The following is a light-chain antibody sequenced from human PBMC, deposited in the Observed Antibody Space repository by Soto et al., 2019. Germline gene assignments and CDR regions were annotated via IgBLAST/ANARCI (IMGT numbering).Light chain of an antibody. CDR1: QSVSSN. V-gene: IGKV3D-15*01. J-gene: IGKJ5*01. CDR2: GVY. Sequence: EIVMTQSPTSVGVSGGGIATLSCIASQSVSSNLAWYQQKPGQPPRLLMYGVYTRAPGTPARFSGSGSGTEFTLTISSLQSEDFAVYYCQQYGYSPLTFGQGTRLEIK. CDR3: QQYGYSPLT.